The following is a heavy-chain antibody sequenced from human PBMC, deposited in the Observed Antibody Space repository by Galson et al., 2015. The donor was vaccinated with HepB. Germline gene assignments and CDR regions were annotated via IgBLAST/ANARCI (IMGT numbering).Heavy chain of an antibody. D-gene: IGHD6-13*01. CDR3: AKSQTGTHSYYYHMDV. CDR2: ISYDGSNK. CDR1: GFTFSSYG. Sequence: SLRLSCAASGFTFSSYGMHWVRQAPGKGLEWVAVISYDGSNKYYGDSVKGRFTISRDNPRNTLYLQMNSLRAEDAAVYYCAKSQTGTHSYYYHMDVWGQGTTVTVSS. J-gene: IGHJ6*02. V-gene: IGHV3-30*18.